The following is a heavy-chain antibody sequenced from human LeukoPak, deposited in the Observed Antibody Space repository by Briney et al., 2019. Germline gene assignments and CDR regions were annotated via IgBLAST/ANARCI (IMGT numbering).Heavy chain of an antibody. V-gene: IGHV1-2*02. CDR1: GYTFTGYY. CDR3: ARAGRYCSSTSCSLPDY. Sequence: ASVKVSCKASGYTFTGYYMHWVRQAPGQGLEWMGWINPNSGGTNYAQKFQGRVTMTRDTSISTAYVELSRLRSDDTAVYYCARAGRYCSSTSCSLPDYWGQGTLVTVSS. J-gene: IGHJ4*02. CDR2: INPNSGGT. D-gene: IGHD2-2*01.